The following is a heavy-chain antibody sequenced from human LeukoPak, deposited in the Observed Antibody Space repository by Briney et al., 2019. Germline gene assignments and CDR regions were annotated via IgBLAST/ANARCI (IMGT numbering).Heavy chain of an antibody. CDR3: ARQMYYYDSSTFDY. V-gene: IGHV5-51*01. Sequence: GESLKISCKGSGYSFTSYWIGWVRHMPGKGLEWMGIIYPLDSDTRYSPSFEGQVTISADKSISTAYLQWSSLKASDTAMYYCARQMYYYDSSTFDYWGQGTLVTVSS. CDR1: GYSFTSYW. CDR2: IYPLDSDT. D-gene: IGHD3-22*01. J-gene: IGHJ4*02.